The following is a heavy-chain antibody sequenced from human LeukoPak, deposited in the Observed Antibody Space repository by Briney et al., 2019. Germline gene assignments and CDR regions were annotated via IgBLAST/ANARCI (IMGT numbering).Heavy chain of an antibody. Sequence: GASVKVSCKASGYTFTSYGISWVRQAPGQGLEWMGWISAYNGNTNYAQKFQGRVTMTRDTSISTAYMELSRLRSDDTAVYYCARDGGGSLHGMDVWGQGTTVTVSS. D-gene: IGHD2-15*01. V-gene: IGHV1-18*01. CDR3: ARDGGGSLHGMDV. CDR2: ISAYNGNT. CDR1: GYTFTSYG. J-gene: IGHJ6*02.